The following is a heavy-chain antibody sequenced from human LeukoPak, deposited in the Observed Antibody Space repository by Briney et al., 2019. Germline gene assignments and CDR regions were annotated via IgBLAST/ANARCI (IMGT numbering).Heavy chain of an antibody. V-gene: IGHV3-23*01. CDR1: GGSISSSSYY. D-gene: IGHD5-12*01. J-gene: IGHJ6*03. CDR3: AKVEAGYDYYYYYYMDV. CDR2: ISGSGGST. Sequence: ETLSLTCTVSGGSISSSSYYWGWVRQAPGKGLEWVSAISGSGGSTYYADSVKGRFTISRDNSKNTLYLQMNSLRAEDTAVYYCAKVEAGYDYYYYYYMDVWGKGTTVTVSS.